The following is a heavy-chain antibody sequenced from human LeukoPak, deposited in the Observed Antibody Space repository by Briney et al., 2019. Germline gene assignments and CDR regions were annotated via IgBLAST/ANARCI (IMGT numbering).Heavy chain of an antibody. CDR3: ARIPPHLCGRQIDY. D-gene: IGHD5-18*01. CDR1: GFTFSSYA. Sequence: GGSLRLSCAASGFTFSSYAMSWVRQAPGKGLEWVSAISGSGGSTYYADSVKGRFTISRDNSKNTLYLQMNSLRAEDTAVYYCARIPPHLCGRQIDYWGQGTLVTVSS. CDR2: ISGSGGST. J-gene: IGHJ4*02. V-gene: IGHV3-23*01.